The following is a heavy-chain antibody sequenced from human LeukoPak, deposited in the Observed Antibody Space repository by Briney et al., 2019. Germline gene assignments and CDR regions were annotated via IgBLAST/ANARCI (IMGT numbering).Heavy chain of an antibody. CDR1: GGSISSYY. CDR3: ARQRPLDSWFDP. CDR2: IYYGGST. V-gene: IGHV4-59*08. J-gene: IGHJ5*02. Sequence: PSETLSLTCTVSGGSISSYYWSWIRQPPGKGLEWIGYIYYGGSTNYNPSLKSRVTISVDTSKNQFSLKLSSVTAADTAVYYCARQRPLDSWFDPWGQGTLVTVSS.